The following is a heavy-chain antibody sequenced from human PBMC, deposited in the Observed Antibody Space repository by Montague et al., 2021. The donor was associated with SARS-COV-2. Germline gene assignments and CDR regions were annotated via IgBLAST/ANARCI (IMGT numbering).Heavy chain of an antibody. J-gene: IGHJ6*02. D-gene: IGHD3-9*01. CDR1: GFTFSSYC. V-gene: IGHV3-30*03. Sequence: SLRLSCAASGFTFSSYCLHWVRQAPGKGLEWVAVITQDGSNQYYLYSXXGRFPISRDNSKNTLYLQMNSLRAEDTAVSYCARALRYFAWVRQIYCYTYGMDVWGQGTTVTVSS. CDR3: ARALRYFAWVRQIYCYTYGMDV. CDR2: ITQDGSNQ.